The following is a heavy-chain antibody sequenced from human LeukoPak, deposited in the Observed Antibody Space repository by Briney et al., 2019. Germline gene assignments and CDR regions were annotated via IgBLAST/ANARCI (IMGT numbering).Heavy chain of an antibody. CDR3: ARSVEMATMEVGEFDY. CDR2: IYPGDSDT. V-gene: IGHV5-51*01. J-gene: IGHJ4*02. D-gene: IGHD5-24*01. Sequence: GESLKISCKGSGYTFTSYWIGWVRQMPGKGLEWMGIIYPGDSDTRYSPSFQGQVTISVDKSISTAYLLWSSLRASDTAMYYCARSVEMATMEVGEFDYWGQGTLVTVSS. CDR1: GYTFTSYW.